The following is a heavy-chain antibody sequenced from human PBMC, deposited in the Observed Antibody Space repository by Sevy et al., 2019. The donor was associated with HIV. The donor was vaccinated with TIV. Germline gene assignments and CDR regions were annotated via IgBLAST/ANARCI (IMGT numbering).Heavy chain of an antibody. CDR3: ARDSPFYYGAGSRVPRFDR. Sequence: ASVKVSCKASGYTFTTYGISWIRQAPGQGLEWMGWISPYTGNTNYTQKFQDRVILTTDTSTSTAYMELRSLRSDDTAVYFCARDSPFYYGAGSRVPRFDRWGQGTLVTVSS. J-gene: IGHJ4*02. CDR2: ISPYTGNT. D-gene: IGHD3-10*01. V-gene: IGHV1-18*04. CDR1: GYTFTTYG.